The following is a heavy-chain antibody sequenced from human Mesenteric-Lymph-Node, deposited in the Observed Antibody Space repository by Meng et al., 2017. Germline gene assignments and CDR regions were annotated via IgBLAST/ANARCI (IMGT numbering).Heavy chain of an antibody. CDR1: GFTFSNYW. V-gene: IGHV3-7*01. J-gene: IGHJ4*02. Sequence: GGSLRLSCAASGFTFSNYWMTWVRQAPGKVLELVALIKHDVSDTYHVDSVKGRFTISRDNAKNSLYLQMNSLRAEDTAVYYCARSREAHCSGGTCYTGDYWGQGTLVTVSS. CDR2: IKHDVSDT. CDR3: ARSREAHCSGGTCYTGDY. D-gene: IGHD2-15*01.